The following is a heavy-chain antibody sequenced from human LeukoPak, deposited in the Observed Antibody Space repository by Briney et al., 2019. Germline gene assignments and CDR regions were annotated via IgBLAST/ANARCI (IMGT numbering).Heavy chain of an antibody. CDR1: GGTFSSYA. D-gene: IGHD6-13*01. Sequence: ASVKVSCKASGGTFSSYAISWVRQAPGQGLEWMGWINPNSGDTNYAQKFQGRVTMTRDTSISTAYMELSRLRSDDTAVYYCARATAGAEFDSWGQGTLVTVSS. J-gene: IGHJ4*02. CDR3: ARATAGAEFDS. CDR2: INPNSGDT. V-gene: IGHV1-2*02.